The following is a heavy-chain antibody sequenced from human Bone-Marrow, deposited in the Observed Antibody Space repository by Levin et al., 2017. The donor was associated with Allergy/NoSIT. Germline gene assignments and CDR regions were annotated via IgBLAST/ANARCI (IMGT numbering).Heavy chain of an antibody. J-gene: IGHJ5*02. CDR2: TYPRPKEWYT. D-gene: IGHD2-21*02. Sequence: HSQTLSLTCAISGDSVSRVESAWNWIRQTPSRGLEWLGRTYPRPKEWYTEYADSVKSRITVSPDTSTNQFSLQLRSLTPEDTAVYYCVRDGGDWHPDTWGQGILVTVSS. CDR1: GDSVSRVESA. CDR3: VRDGGDWHPDT. V-gene: IGHV6-1*01.